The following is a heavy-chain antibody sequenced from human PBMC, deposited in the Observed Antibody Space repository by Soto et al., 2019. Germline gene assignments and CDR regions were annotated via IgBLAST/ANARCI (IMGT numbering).Heavy chain of an antibody. CDR3: AKLGVRTNSVNIDAFDI. J-gene: IGHJ3*02. CDR2: IDRSDGIT. Sequence: GGSLRLSCAAPGFPFSSNTMSWVRQAPGKGLEWVSTIDRSDGITYYADSVKGRFTISRDNSQNTVYLQMNSLRAEDTAVYYCAKLGVRTNSVNIDAFDIWGHGTMVTVSS. CDR1: GFPFSSNT. V-gene: IGHV3-23*01. D-gene: IGHD3-10*01.